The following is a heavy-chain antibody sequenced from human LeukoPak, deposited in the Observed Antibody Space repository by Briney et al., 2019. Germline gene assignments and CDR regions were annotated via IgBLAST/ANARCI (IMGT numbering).Heavy chain of an antibody. J-gene: IGHJ4*02. Sequence: PGGSLRLSCAASGFTFSSYAMHWVRQAPGKGLEYVSAISSNGGTTSYANSVKGRFTISRDNSKNTLYLQMGGLRAEDMAVYYCARGVPPPDYWGQGTLVTVSS. V-gene: IGHV3-64*01. D-gene: IGHD3-3*01. CDR1: GFTFSSYA. CDR3: ARGVPPPDY. CDR2: ISSNGGTT.